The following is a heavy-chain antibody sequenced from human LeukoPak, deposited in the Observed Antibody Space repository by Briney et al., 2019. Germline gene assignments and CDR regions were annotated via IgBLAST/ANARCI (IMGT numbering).Heavy chain of an antibody. CDR2: IYYSGST. Sequence: PSETLSLTCAVYGGSFNGYYWSWIRQPPGKGLEWIGYIYYSGSTYYNPSLKSRVTISVDTSKNQFSLKLSSVTAADTAVYYCARGRYDFWSGYYGYWFDPWGQGTLVTVSS. D-gene: IGHD3-3*01. CDR3: ARGRYDFWSGYYGYWFDP. J-gene: IGHJ5*02. CDR1: GGSFNGYY. V-gene: IGHV4-34*09.